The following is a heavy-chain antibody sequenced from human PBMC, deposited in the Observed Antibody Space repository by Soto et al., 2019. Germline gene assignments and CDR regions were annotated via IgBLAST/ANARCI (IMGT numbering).Heavy chain of an antibody. J-gene: IGHJ5*02. CDR2: ISSSSNII. V-gene: IGHV3-48*02. Sequence: EVQLVESGGGLVQPGGSLRLSCAASVFTFSTYSMNWVRQAPGKGLEWLSYISSSSNIIHYADSVRGRFTISRDNAENSLYLQMNSLRDEDTAVYFCARLYSTSSVERWFDPWGQGTLVTVSS. CDR1: VFTFSTYS. D-gene: IGHD2-2*01. CDR3: ARLYSTSSVERWFDP.